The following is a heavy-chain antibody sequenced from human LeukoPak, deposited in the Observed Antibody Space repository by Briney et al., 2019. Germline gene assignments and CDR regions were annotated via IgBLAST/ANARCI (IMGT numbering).Heavy chain of an antibody. J-gene: IGHJ4*02. Sequence: GGSLRLSCAASGITFSASAMHWVRQASGKGLEWIGRIKSKTNNYATAYAASVKGRFTISRDDSKNTAYLQMNSLKTEDTAVYYCAKDRYGGMIFGVVINWGQGALVTVSS. V-gene: IGHV3-73*01. CDR1: GITFSASA. CDR2: IKSKTNNYAT. CDR3: AKDRYGGMIFGVVIN. D-gene: IGHD3/OR15-3a*01.